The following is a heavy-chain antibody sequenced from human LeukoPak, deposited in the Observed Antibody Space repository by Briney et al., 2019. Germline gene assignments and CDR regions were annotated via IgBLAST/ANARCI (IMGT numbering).Heavy chain of an antibody. CDR2: ISYDGNNK. J-gene: IGHJ4*02. Sequence: GGSLRLSCAASGFTFSNYGIHWVRQAPGEGLEWVALISYDGNNKSYADSVKGRFTISRDNSKNTLYLQMHSLRAKDTAVYYCAKDLRGYNYGYDYWGQGTLVTVSS. CDR1: GFTFSNYG. CDR3: AKDLRGYNYGYDY. V-gene: IGHV3-30*18. D-gene: IGHD5-18*01.